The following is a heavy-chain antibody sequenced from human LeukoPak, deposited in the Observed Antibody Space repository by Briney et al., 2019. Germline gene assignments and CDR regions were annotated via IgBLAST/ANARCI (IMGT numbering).Heavy chain of an antibody. Sequence: PSETLSLTCSVSGGSISSGSYYWAWIRQPPGKGLEWIASIYYNGRTYYNSSLKSRVTISRDTSKNQFSLRLSSVTAADTAVYFCVRDHDAVGTTIDHWGQGTLVTVSS. J-gene: IGHJ1*01. CDR1: GGSISSGSYY. D-gene: IGHD1-14*01. V-gene: IGHV4-39*07. CDR2: IYYNGRT. CDR3: VRDHDAVGTTIDH.